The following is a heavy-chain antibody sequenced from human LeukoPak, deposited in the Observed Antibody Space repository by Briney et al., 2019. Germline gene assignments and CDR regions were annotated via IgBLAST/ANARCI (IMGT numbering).Heavy chain of an antibody. CDR1: GFTFSSYA. CDR3: ARGYDYYYYGMDV. Sequence: PGRSLRLSCAASGFTFSSYAMYWVRQAPGTGLEWVAVISYDGNNKYYADSVKGRFTISRDNSKNTLYLQMNGLRAEDTAVYYCARGYDYYYYGMDVWGQGTTVTVSS. D-gene: IGHD5-12*01. CDR2: ISYDGNNK. V-gene: IGHV3-30-3*01. J-gene: IGHJ6*02.